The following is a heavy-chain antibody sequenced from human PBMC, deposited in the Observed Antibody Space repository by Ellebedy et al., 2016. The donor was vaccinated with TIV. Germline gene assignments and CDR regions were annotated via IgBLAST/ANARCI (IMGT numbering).Heavy chain of an antibody. D-gene: IGHD2/OR15-2a*01. V-gene: IGHV3-23*01. CDR3: AKDDDLSLTIRFDT. Sequence: PGGSLRLSCAASGFTLDNYAMFWVRQAPGQGLEGVSGISGGVASVYYADSVKGRFTISRDISKNTLILQMHSLRVEDTAVYYCAKDDDLSLTIRFDTWGQGTQVTVSS. CDR2: ISGGVASV. J-gene: IGHJ5*02. CDR1: GFTLDNYA.